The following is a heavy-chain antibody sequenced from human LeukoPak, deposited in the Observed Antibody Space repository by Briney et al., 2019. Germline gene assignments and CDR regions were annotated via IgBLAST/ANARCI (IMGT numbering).Heavy chain of an antibody. Sequence: GGSLRLSCAASGFTFSSYSMNWVRQAPGKGLEWVSYISSSSSTIYYADSVKGRFTISRDNAKNSLYLQMNSLRAEDTAVYYCARDTGYSSSWYPYWGQGTLVTVSS. CDR2: ISSSSSTI. D-gene: IGHD6-13*01. J-gene: IGHJ4*02. CDR1: GFTFSSYS. V-gene: IGHV3-48*01. CDR3: ARDTGYSSSWYPY.